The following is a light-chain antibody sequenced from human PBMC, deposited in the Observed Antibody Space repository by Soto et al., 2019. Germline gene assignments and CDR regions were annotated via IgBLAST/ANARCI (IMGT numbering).Light chain of an antibody. V-gene: IGKV4-1*01. J-gene: IGKJ4*01. CDR3: QQYYSAPLT. CDR1: QSVFSSSTNKNY. Sequence: DFVMTQSPDSLAVSLGERATINCKSSQSVFSSSTNKNYLAWFQQKPGQPPNLLIYWASTRESGVPDRFSGSGSGTDFTLTISSLQAEDVAVYYCQQYYSAPLTFGGGTKVDI. CDR2: WAS.